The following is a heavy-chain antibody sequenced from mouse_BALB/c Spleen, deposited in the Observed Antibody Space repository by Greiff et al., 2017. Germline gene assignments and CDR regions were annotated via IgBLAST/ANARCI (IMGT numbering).Heavy chain of an antibody. CDR2: IYPGNSDT. V-gene: IGHV1-5*01. Sequence: EVQLQQSGTVLARPGASVKMSCKASGYSFTSYWMHWVKQRPGQGLEWIGAIYPGNSDTSYNQKFKGKAKLTAVTSASTAYMELSSLTNEDSAVYYCTRGNYYGGFAYWGQGTLVTVSA. CDR3: TRGNYYGGFAY. D-gene: IGHD1-1*01. J-gene: IGHJ3*01. CDR1: GYSFTSYW.